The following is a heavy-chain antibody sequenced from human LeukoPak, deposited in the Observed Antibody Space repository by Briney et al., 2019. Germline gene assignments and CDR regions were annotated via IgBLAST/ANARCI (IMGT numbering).Heavy chain of an antibody. CDR1: EFTFSSYA. CDR3: ARRAGAYSHPYDY. V-gene: IGHV3-23*01. J-gene: IGHJ4*02. Sequence: GGSLRLSCAASEFTFSSYAISWVRQAPGKGLEWVSTITYSGGGTYYVDSVKGRFTISRDNSKNTLYLQMNSLRAEDTAVYYCARRAGAYSHPYDYWGQGTLVTVSS. CDR2: ITYSGGGT. D-gene: IGHD4/OR15-4a*01.